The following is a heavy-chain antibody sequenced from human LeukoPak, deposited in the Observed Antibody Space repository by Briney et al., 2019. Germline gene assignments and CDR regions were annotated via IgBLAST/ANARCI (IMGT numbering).Heavy chain of an antibody. V-gene: IGHV3-30-3*01. D-gene: IGHD5-18*01. CDR3: ASMVDTAMVNYYYYGMDV. J-gene: IGHJ6*02. CDR2: ISYDGSNK. CDR1: GFTFSSYA. Sequence: PGGSLRLSCAASGFTFSSYAMHWVRQAPGKGLEWVAVISYDGSNKYYADSVKGRFTISRDNSKNTLYLQVNSLRAEDTAVYYCASMVDTAMVNYYYYGMDVWGQGTTVTVSS.